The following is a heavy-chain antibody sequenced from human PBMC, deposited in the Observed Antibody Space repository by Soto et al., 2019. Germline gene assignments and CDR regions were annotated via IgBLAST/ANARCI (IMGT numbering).Heavy chain of an antibody. V-gene: IGHV5-51*01. CDR3: ARFGRSGPFDY. CDR2: IHPGNSDT. D-gene: IGHD2-15*01. Sequence: PGESLKISCKGSGYSFTSYWIGWVRQMPGKGLECMGSIHPGNSDTRYSPSFQGQVTSSADKSISTAYLQWSSLKASETALYYGARFGRSGPFDYWGQGTLVTVS. J-gene: IGHJ4*02. CDR1: GYSFTSYW.